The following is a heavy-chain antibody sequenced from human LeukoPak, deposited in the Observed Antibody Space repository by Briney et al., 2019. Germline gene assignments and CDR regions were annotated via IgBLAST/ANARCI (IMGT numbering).Heavy chain of an antibody. Sequence: ASVKVSCKASGYTFTSYYMYWVRQAPGQGLEWMGIINPRGGSTTYAQKFQGRVTMTRDTSTSTVYMELSSLRSEDTAVYYCARDSGGMATIAYYFDYWGQGTLVTVSS. V-gene: IGHV1-46*01. CDR1: GYTFTSYY. D-gene: IGHD5-24*01. CDR3: ARDSGGMATIAYYFDY. CDR2: INPRGGST. J-gene: IGHJ4*02.